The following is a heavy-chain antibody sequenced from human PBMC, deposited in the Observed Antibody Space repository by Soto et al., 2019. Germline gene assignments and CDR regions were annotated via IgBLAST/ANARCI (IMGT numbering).Heavy chain of an antibody. CDR1: GYNFTSYW. Sequence: PGEALKISCKGFGYNFTSYWISWVRQIAGKGLEWMGRIDPSDSYTNYSPSFQGHVTISADKSISTAYLQWSSLKASDTAMYYCAAPKQLSMGYYYGMDVWGQGTTVTVSS. J-gene: IGHJ6*02. V-gene: IGHV5-10-1*01. CDR2: IDPSDSYT. D-gene: IGHD2-2*01. CDR3: AAPKQLSMGYYYGMDV.